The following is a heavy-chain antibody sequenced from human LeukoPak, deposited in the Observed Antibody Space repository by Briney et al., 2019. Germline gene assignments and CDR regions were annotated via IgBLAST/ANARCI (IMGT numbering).Heavy chain of an antibody. CDR3: ATVAGQWLGHDAFDI. Sequence: GSVKVSCKVSGYTLTELSMHWVRQAPGKGLEWMGGFDPEDGETIYAQKFQGRVTMTEDTSTDTAYMELSSLRSEDTAVYYCATVAGQWLGHDAFDIWGQGTMVTVSS. J-gene: IGHJ3*02. CDR1: GYTLTELS. CDR2: FDPEDGET. V-gene: IGHV1-24*01. D-gene: IGHD6-19*01.